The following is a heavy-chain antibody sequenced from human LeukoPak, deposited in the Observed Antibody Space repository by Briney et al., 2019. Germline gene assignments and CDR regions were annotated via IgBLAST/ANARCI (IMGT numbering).Heavy chain of an antibody. J-gene: IGHJ4*02. CDR3: ARVPGRFADY. CDR1: GGTFSSYA. V-gene: IGHV1-69*13. D-gene: IGHD3-10*01. CDR2: NIPIFGTA. Sequence: ASVKVSCKASGGTFSSYAISWVRQAPGQGLEWMGGNIPIFGTANYAQKFQGRVTITADESTSTVYMELSSLRSEDTAVYYCARVPGRFADYWGQGTLVTVSS.